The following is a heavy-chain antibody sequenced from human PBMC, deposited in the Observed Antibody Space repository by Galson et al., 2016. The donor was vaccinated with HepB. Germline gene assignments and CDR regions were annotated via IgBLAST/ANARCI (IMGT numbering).Heavy chain of an antibody. Sequence: SLRLSCAASGFTFTSYAMSWVRQAPGKGLEWVSAISGSGTNTYYADPVKGRFTISRDNSKNTLYMQMNSLRPEDTAVYYCASGCIASSGPSGPADWFDPWGQGTLVTVSS. D-gene: IGHD6-13*01. V-gene: IGHV3-23*01. CDR1: GFTFTSYA. CDR2: ISGSGTNT. CDR3: ASGCIASSGPSGPADWFDP. J-gene: IGHJ5*02.